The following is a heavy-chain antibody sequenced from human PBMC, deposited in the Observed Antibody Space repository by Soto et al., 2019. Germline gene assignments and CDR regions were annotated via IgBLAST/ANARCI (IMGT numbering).Heavy chain of an antibody. J-gene: IGHJ6*02. Sequence: PSETLSLTCTVSGDSISSYYWSWIRQPPGKGLEWIGYISHSGSTNYKASLKSRVNISLDTSKNSLALRLDSVTAADTAVYYCARGRKVEQWVSSARGGGMDVWGQGTTVTVSS. CDR2: ISHSGST. CDR1: GDSISSYY. D-gene: IGHD6-13*01. V-gene: IGHV4-59*01. CDR3: ARGRKVEQWVSSARGGGMDV.